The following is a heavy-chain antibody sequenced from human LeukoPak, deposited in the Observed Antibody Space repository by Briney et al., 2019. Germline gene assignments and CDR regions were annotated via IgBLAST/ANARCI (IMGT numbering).Heavy chain of an antibody. CDR1: GGSISSGGYS. D-gene: IGHD2-15*01. V-gene: IGHV4-30-4*07. Sequence: SQTLSLTCAVSGGSISSGGYSWSWIRQPPGKGLEWIGYIYYSGSTYYNPSLKSRVTISVDTSKNQFSLKLSSVTAADTAVYYCARRGVVVAATLKAYYFDCWGQGTLVTVSS. CDR3: ARRGVVVAATLKAYYFDC. J-gene: IGHJ4*02. CDR2: IYYSGST.